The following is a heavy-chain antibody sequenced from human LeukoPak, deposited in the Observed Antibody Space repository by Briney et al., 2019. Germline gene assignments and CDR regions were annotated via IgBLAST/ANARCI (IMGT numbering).Heavy chain of an antibody. CDR1: GFTFNSHS. CDR3: ARGTLSNFDS. CDR2: ISGSSTYI. V-gene: IGHV3-21*06. Sequence: GGSLRLSCAASGFTFNSHSLNWVRQAPGKGLEWVSSISGSSTYIYYADSLKGRFTISRDNAKNSLYLQMNTLRAEDTAVYYCARGTLSNFDSWGQGTLVTVSS. J-gene: IGHJ5*02.